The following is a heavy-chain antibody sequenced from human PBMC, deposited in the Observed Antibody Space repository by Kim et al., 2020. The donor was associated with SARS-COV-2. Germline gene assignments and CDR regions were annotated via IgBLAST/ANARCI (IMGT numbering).Heavy chain of an antibody. Sequence: SETLSLTCTVSGGSISSGSYYWSWIRQPAGKGLEWIGRIYTSGSTNYNPSLKSRVTISVDTSKNQFSLKLSSVTAADTAVYYCASREVEYDLWSGSEAVGGFDYYYDGMDVWGHGTTVTVSS. CDR3: ASREVEYDLWSGSEAVGGFDYYYDGMDV. J-gene: IGHJ6*02. CDR2: IYTSGST. V-gene: IGHV4-61*02. CDR1: GGSISSGSYY. D-gene: IGHD3-3*01.